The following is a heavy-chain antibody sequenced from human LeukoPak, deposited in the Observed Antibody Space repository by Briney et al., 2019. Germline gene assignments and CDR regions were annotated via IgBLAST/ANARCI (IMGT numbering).Heavy chain of an antibody. D-gene: IGHD1-7*01. CDR3: AKVDELYYYYMDV. CDR1: GFVFGDYG. J-gene: IGHJ6*03. CDR2: IRYDGSNK. V-gene: IGHV3-30*02. Sequence: PGRSLRLSCAASGFVFGDYGMHWVRQAPGKGLEWVAFIRYDGSNKYYADSVKGRFTISRDNSKNTLYLQMNSLRAEDTAVYYCAKVDELYYYYMDVWGKGTTVTLSS.